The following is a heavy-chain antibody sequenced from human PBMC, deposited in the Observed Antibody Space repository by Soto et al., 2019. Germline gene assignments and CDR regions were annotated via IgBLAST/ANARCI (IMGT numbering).Heavy chain of an antibody. CDR1: GFTFSSYW. V-gene: IGHV3-74*01. J-gene: IGHJ5*02. CDR2: INNDGSAA. Sequence: GGSLRLSCAAPGFTFSSYWMHWVRQVPGKGLVWVSRINNDGSAATYADSVKGRFTISRDNGKNTVYLQMNSLRAEDTAVYYCVRDKPHNWFDPWGQGTPVTVSS. CDR3: VRDKPHNWFDP.